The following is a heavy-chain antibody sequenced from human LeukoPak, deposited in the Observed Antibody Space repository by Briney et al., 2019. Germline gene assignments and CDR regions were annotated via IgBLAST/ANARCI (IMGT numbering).Heavy chain of an antibody. J-gene: IGHJ4*01. CDR3: AKGIYSSGWSYFDY. V-gene: IGHV3-23*01. D-gene: IGHD6-19*01. CDR2: IFGSGGST. Sequence: GGSLRLSCAASGFTFSSYAMYWVRQAPGKGLEWVSGIFGSGGSTHYADSVKGRFTISRDNSKNTVYLQMNSLRAEDTAVYYCAKGIYSSGWSYFDYWGHGTLVTVSS. CDR1: GFTFSSYA.